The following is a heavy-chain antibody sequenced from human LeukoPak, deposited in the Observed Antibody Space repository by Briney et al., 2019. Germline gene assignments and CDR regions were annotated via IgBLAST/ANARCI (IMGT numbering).Heavy chain of an antibody. V-gene: IGHV1-24*01. CDR3: ATDTNDAFDI. Sequence: ASVTVSFKVSGYTLTELSMHWVRQAPGKGLEWMGGFDPEDGETIYAQKFQGRVTMTEDTSTDTAYMELSSLRSEDTAVYYCATDTNDAFDIWGQGTMVTVSS. J-gene: IGHJ3*02. CDR2: FDPEDGET. CDR1: GYTLTELS. D-gene: IGHD1-1*01.